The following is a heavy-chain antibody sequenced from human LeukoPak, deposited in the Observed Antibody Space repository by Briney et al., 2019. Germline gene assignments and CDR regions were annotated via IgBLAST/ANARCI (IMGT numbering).Heavy chain of an antibody. CDR2: ISGSNSYI. J-gene: IGHJ6*03. V-gene: IGHV3-21*01. CDR1: GFTFSSYS. D-gene: IGHD3-10*01. CDR3: ARGPYYGSGSLPPYMDV. Sequence: GGSLRLSCAASGFTFSSYSMNWVRQAPGKGLEWVSSISGSNSYIYYADSMKGRFTISRDNAKNSLYLQMNSLRAEDTAVYYCARGPYYGSGSLPPYMDVWGKGTTVTFSS.